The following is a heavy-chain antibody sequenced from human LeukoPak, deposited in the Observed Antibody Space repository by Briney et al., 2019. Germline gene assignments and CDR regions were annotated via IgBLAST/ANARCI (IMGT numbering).Heavy chain of an antibody. J-gene: IGHJ4*02. V-gene: IGHV4-59*01. CDR3: ARSSADDQLDY. CDR1: GGSISSYY. CDR2: IYYSGST. D-gene: IGHD6-25*01. Sequence: SETLSLTCTVSGGSISSYYWSWIRQPPGKGLEWIGYIYYSGSTNYNPSLKSRVTISVDTSKNQFSLKLSSVTAADTAVYYCARSSADDQLDYWGQGTLVTVSS.